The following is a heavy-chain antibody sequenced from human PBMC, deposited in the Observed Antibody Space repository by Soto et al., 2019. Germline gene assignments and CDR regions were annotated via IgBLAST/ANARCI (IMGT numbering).Heavy chain of an antibody. D-gene: IGHD3-22*01. V-gene: IGHV1-3*01. CDR3: ARRDSPYYDSSGYYFDY. CDR2: INAGNGNT. J-gene: IGHJ4*02. CDR1: GYTFTSYA. Sequence: ASVKVCCKACGYTFTSYAMHWVRQAPGQRLEWMGWINAGNGNTKYSQKFQGRVTITRDTSASTAYMELSSLRSEDTAVYYCARRDSPYYDSSGYYFDYWRQGTLVTVSS.